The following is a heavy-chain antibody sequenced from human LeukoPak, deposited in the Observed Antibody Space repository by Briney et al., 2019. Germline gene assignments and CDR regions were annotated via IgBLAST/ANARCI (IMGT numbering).Heavy chain of an antibody. Sequence: PSETLSLTCVVSGGSISSGNWWSWVRQPPGKGLEWIGEIYHSGSTNYNPSLKSRVAISVDRSKNQFSLKLSSVTAADTAVYYCARHRKRWLQLSHFDYWGQGTLVTVSS. CDR1: GGSISSGNW. J-gene: IGHJ4*02. V-gene: IGHV4-4*02. CDR3: ARHRKRWLQLSHFDY. D-gene: IGHD5-24*01. CDR2: IYHSGST.